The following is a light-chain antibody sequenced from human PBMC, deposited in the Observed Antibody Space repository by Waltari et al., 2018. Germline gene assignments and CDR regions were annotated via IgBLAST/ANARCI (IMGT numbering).Light chain of an antibody. CDR3: QAWDSNSYV. CDR1: KLGDKY. V-gene: IGLV3-1*01. Sequence: SYELTQPPSVSVSPGLTASITCSGDKLGDKYVCWYQQRPGQSPVLVIYQDAKRPSGIPDRFSGSNSGNTATLTISGTQAMDEADYYCQAWDSNSYVFGTGTKVTVL. J-gene: IGLJ1*01. CDR2: QDA.